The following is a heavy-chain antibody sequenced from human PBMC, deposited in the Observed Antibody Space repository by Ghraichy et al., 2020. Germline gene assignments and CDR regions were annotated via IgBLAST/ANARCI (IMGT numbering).Heavy chain of an antibody. D-gene: IGHD1-14*01. V-gene: IGHV1-2*06. CDR1: GSTFTAYY. CDR2: INPNTADT. CDR3: ARDFFSSITSLNYYYGMDL. J-gene: IGHJ6*02. Sequence: ASVKVSCKASGSTFTAYYIHWVRQAPGQGLEWMGRINPNTADTKYAQKFQGRVTMTRDTSIDTAYMDLSSLRSDDTAVYYCARDFFSSITSLNYYYGMDLWGQGTAVTVSS.